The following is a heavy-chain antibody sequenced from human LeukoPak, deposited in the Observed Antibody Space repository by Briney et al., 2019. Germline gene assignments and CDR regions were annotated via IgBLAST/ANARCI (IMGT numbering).Heavy chain of an antibody. Sequence: ASVKVPCKASGYTFTGYYMHWVRQAPGQGLEWMGWINPNSGGTNYAQKFQGRVTMTRDTSISTAYMELSRLRSDDTAVYYCERARDDQQWLAEFAFDIWGQGTMATVSS. CDR2: INPNSGGT. J-gene: IGHJ3*02. D-gene: IGHD6-19*01. CDR3: ERARDDQQWLAEFAFDI. V-gene: IGHV1-2*02. CDR1: GYTFTGYY.